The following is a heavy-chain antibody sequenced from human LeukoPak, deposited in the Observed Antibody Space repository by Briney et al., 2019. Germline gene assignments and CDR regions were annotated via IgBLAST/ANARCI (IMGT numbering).Heavy chain of an antibody. V-gene: IGHV1-2*02. CDR2: INPNSGGT. CDR3: ARDGITGTSHYYYYYMDV. Sequence: GASVKVSCKASGYTFTGYYMHWVRQAPGQGLEWMGWINPNSGGTNYAQKFQGRVTMTRDTSISTAYMELSRLRSGDTAVYYCARDGITGTSHYYYYYMDVWGKGTTVTVSS. D-gene: IGHD1-20*01. CDR1: GYTFTGYY. J-gene: IGHJ6*03.